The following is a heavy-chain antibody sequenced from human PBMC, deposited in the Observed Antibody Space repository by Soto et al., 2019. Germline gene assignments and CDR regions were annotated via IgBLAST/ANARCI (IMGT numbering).Heavy chain of an antibody. CDR3: ARGPGSSDWRFSYYYMGV. CDR2: MNPNSGDT. Sequence: QVQLVQSGAEVKKPGASVKVSCTFTSYDINWVRQAAGQGLEWMAWMNPNSGDTRFAQKFQGRVTMTRDTSKFTAYMELSNLRSEYTAVYYCARGPGSSDWRFSYYYMGVWDQGTTVTVSS. D-gene: IGHD6-19*01. V-gene: IGHV1-8*01. J-gene: IGHJ6*02. CDR1: FTSYD.